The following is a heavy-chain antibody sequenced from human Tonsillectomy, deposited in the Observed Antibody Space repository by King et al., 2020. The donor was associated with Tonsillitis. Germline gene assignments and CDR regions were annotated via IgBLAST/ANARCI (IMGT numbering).Heavy chain of an antibody. CDR2: ISGSGGST. Sequence: QLVQSGGGLVQPGGSLRLSWAASGFTFSSYAMSWVRQAPGKGLEWVSAISGSGGSTYYADSVKGRFTISRDNSKNTLYLQMNSLRAEETAVYYCAKDLGGLGYCSGGSCYGLDAFDIWGQGTMVTVSS. CDR1: GFTFSSYA. CDR3: AKDLGGLGYCSGGSCYGLDAFDI. D-gene: IGHD2-15*01. J-gene: IGHJ3*02. V-gene: IGHV3-23*04.